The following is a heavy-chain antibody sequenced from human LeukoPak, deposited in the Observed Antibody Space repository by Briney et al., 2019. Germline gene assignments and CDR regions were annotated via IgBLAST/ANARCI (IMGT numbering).Heavy chain of an antibody. CDR1: GYTFTSYY. CDR2: INPSGGST. J-gene: IGHJ4*02. Sequence: ASVKVSCKASGYTFTSYYMHWVRQAPGQGLEWMGMINPSGGSTSYAQKFQGRVTMTRDTSTSTVYMELSSLRSDDTAVYYCARGRSSWYDDYWGQGTLVTVSS. CDR3: ARGRSSWYDDY. V-gene: IGHV1-46*03. D-gene: IGHD6-13*01.